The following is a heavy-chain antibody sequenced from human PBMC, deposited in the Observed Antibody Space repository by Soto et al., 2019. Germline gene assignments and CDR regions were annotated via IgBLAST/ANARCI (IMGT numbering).Heavy chain of an antibody. CDR1: GFTVSSNY. D-gene: IGHD6-19*01. CDR3: ARDYSSGWYYYFDY. J-gene: IGHJ4*02. V-gene: IGHV3-66*01. CDR2: IYSGGST. Sequence: ESGGGLVQPGGSLRLSCAASGFTVSSNYMSWVRQAPGKGLEWVSVIYSGGSTYYADSVKGRFTISRDNSKNTLYLQMNSLRAEDTAVYYCARDYSSGWYYYFDYWGQGTLVTVSS.